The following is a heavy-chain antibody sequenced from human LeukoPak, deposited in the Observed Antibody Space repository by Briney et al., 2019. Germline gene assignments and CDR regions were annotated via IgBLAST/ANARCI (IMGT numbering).Heavy chain of an antibody. CDR1: GFTFSNAW. D-gene: IGHD3-10*01. V-gene: IGHV3-15*01. CDR2: IKSKTDGGTT. J-gene: IGHJ6*04. CDR3: TTDQGDYYGSGSYHYYYYGMDV. Sequence: GGSLRLYCAASGFTFSNAWMSWVRQAPGKGLEWVGRIKSKTDGGTTDYAAPVKGRFTISRDDSKNTLYLQMNSLKTEDTAVCYCTTDQGDYYGSGSYHYYYYGMDVWGKGSTVTVSS.